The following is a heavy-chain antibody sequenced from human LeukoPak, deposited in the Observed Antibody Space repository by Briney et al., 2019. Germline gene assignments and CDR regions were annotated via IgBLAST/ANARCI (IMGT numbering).Heavy chain of an antibody. J-gene: IGHJ4*02. V-gene: IGHV4-31*03. CDR1: GGSISSGGYY. CDR2: IFYSGST. CDR3: ARSTQMTTVTRPFDY. Sequence: KTSETLSLTCTVSGGSISSGGYYWSWIRQHPGKGLEWIGNIFYSGSTYYNPSLESRVTISVDTSKNQFSLKLTSVTAADTAVYYCARSTQMTTVTRPFDYWGQGTLVTVSS. D-gene: IGHD4-17*01.